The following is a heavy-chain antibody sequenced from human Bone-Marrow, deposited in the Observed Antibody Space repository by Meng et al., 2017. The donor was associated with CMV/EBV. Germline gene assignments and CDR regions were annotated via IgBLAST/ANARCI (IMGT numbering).Heavy chain of an antibody. CDR1: GYTLTELS. J-gene: IGHJ4*02. CDR3: ATVGEYPYYFDY. V-gene: IGHV1-24*01. Sequence: QVQLVKSWAEVKKPGASVKVSCKVSGYTLTELSMHWVRQAPGKGLEWMGGFDPEDGETIYAQKFQGRVTMTEDTSTDTAYMELSSLRSEDTAVYYCATVGEYPYYFDYWGQGTLVTVSS. D-gene: IGHD2-2*01. CDR2: FDPEDGET.